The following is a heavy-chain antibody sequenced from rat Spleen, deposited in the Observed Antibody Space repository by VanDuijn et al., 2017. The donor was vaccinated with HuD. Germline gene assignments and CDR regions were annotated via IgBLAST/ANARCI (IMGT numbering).Heavy chain of an antibody. CDR3: SMYATEYYYDYVMDA. V-gene: IGHV10-5*01. CDR1: GFTFSNAA. D-gene: IGHD1-6*01. J-gene: IGHJ4*01. Sequence: VQLVESGGGLVQPKESLKISCSASGFTFSNAAMYWVRQAPGKGLEWVARIRTKPNNYATYYADSVKGRFTISRDYSKSMVYLQLDNLKTDDTAMYYCSMYATEYYYDYVMDAWGQGSSVTVSS. CDR2: IRTKPNNYAT.